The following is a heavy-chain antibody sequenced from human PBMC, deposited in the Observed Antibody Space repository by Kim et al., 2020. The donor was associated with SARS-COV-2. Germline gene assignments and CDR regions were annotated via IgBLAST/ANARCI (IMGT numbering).Heavy chain of an antibody. CDR2: ISYDGSNK. CDR1: GFTFSSYA. J-gene: IGHJ4*02. D-gene: IGHD3-3*01. V-gene: IGHV3-30-3*01. CDR3: ARVWSAIFDY. Sequence: GGSLRLSCAASGFTFSSYAMHWVRQAPGKGLEWVAVISYDGSNKYYADSVKGRFTISRDNSKNTLYLQMNSLRAEDTAVYYCARVWSAIFDYWGQGTLVTVSS.